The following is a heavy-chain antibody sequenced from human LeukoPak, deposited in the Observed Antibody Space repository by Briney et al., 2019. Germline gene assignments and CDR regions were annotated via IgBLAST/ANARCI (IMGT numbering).Heavy chain of an antibody. CDR1: VDSASRNSAA. D-gene: IGHD4-17*01. CDR2: TDYMSKWYN. J-gene: IGHJ3*02. Sequence: SQTLSLTCAISVDSASRNSAAWNWIRQSPSSCLESLGRTDYMSKWYNDSAVSVKIRITINPDTYKIQFSLQLNSVTPEDTAVYYCERAPGLRMGAFDIWGQGTVVSVSS. CDR3: ERAPGLRMGAFDI. V-gene: IGHV6-1*01.